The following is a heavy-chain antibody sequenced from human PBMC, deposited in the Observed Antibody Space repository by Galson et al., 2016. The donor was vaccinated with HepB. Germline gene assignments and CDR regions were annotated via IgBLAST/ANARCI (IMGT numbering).Heavy chain of an antibody. Sequence: PALVKPTQTLTLTCSFSGFSLSTVGVGVAWVRQPPGKALEWLALIFWDDAKRYNASLRNRLTITKDTSRNQVVLTMTNMDLVDTARYYCQHETHYGPGSYEFWGQGTLVSVSS. CDR1: GFSLSTVGVG. CDR2: IFWDDAK. V-gene: IGHV2-5*02. CDR3: QHETHYGPGSYEF. J-gene: IGHJ4*02. D-gene: IGHD3-10*01.